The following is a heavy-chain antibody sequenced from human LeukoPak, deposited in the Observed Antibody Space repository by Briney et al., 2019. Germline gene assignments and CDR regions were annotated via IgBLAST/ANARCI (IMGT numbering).Heavy chain of an antibody. CDR1: GYTFTSYD. Sequence: AASVKVSCKASGYTFTSYDTNWVRQATGQGLEWMGWMNPNSGNTGYAQKFQGRVTMTRNTSISTAYMELSSLRSEDTAVYYCARAEWFGELSLDYWGQGTLVTVSP. V-gene: IGHV1-8*01. CDR3: ARAEWFGELSLDY. D-gene: IGHD3-10*01. J-gene: IGHJ4*02. CDR2: MNPNSGNT.